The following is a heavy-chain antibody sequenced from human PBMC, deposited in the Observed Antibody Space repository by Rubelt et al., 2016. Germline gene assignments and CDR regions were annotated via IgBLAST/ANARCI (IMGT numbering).Heavy chain of an antibody. CDR3: ARGYSRGYYYYGMDV. Sequence: QVQLVESGGGVVQPGRSLRLSCAASGFTFSSYGMHWVRQAPGKGLEWVAVIWYDGSNKYYADSVKGRFTISRDNSKNTLDLQMNSLRAEDTAVYYCARGYSRGYYYYGMDVWGQGTTVTVSS. CDR2: IWYDGSNK. J-gene: IGHJ6*02. D-gene: IGHD6-13*01. CDR1: GFTFSSYG. V-gene: IGHV3-33*01.